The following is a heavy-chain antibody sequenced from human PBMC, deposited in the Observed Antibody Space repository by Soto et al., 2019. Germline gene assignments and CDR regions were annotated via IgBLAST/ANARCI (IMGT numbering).Heavy chain of an antibody. CDR1: GGSFSGYY. Sequence: ETLSLTCAVYGGSFSGYYWSWIRQPPGKGLEWIGEINHSGSTNYNPSLKSRVTISVDTSKNQFSLKLSSVTAADTAVYYCARGLRGYVHYWGQGTLVTVSS. CDR2: INHSGST. CDR3: ARGLRGYVHY. J-gene: IGHJ4*02. V-gene: IGHV4-34*01. D-gene: IGHD3-10*01.